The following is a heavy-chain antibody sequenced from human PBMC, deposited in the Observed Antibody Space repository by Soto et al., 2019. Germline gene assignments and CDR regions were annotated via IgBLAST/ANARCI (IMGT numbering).Heavy chain of an antibody. CDR2: VTYSGANT. Sequence: EVQLLESGGGLVQPGGSLRLSCAASGFTFGSYAMSWVRQAPGKWLEWVSLVTYSGANTYYAGSVTGRFTISRDNSRNTLSLQLSSLRVEDTAVYYCATPSLSTGGYSSFDSWGRGTLVTVSS. CDR1: GFTFGSYA. CDR3: ATPSLSTGGYSSFDS. J-gene: IGHJ4*02. V-gene: IGHV3-23*01. D-gene: IGHD1-26*01.